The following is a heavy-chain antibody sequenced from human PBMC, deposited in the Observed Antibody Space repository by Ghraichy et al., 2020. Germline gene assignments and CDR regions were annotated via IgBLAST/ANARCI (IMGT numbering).Heavy chain of an antibody. V-gene: IGHV4-34*01. CDR3: ARGRELSSSSRTKKPKGYYYYYYGMDV. D-gene: IGHD6-6*01. CDR1: GGSFSGYY. CDR2: INHSGST. J-gene: IGHJ6*02. Sequence: SETLSLTCAVYGGSFSGYYWSWIRQPPGKGLEWIGEINHSGSTNYNPSLKSRVTISVDTSKNQFSLKLSSVTAADTAVYYCARGRELSSSSRTKKPKGYYYYYYGMDVWGQGTTVTVSS.